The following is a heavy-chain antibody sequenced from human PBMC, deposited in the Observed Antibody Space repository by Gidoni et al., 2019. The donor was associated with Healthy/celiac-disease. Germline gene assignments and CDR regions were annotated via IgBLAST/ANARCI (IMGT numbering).Heavy chain of an antibody. V-gene: IGHV3-33*01. CDR3: ARGPHYYDSSGYPD. J-gene: IGHJ4*02. CDR2: LWDDGSNK. D-gene: IGHD3-22*01. CDR1: GFHFSSYG. Sequence: QVQLVASGGGVVQPGRSLRLYCAGSGFHFSSYGLHWVRQATGKGLEWGAVLWDDGSNKSYAYSVKGRFTISRDNSKNTLYLQMNSLRAEDTAVYYCARGPHYYDSSGYPDWGQGTLVTVSS.